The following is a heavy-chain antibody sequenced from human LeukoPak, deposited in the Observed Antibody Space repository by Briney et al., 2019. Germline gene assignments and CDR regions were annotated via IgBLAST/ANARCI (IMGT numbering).Heavy chain of an antibody. Sequence: PSETPSLTCTVSGGSISSSSYYWGWIRQPPGKGLEWIGSIYYSGGTYYNPSLKSQVTISVDTSKNQFSLKLSSVTAADTAVYYCARQAMVRGVPPCYMDVWGKGTTVTVSS. CDR2: IYYSGGT. D-gene: IGHD3-10*01. CDR3: ARQAMVRGVPPCYMDV. CDR1: GGSISSSSYY. V-gene: IGHV4-39*01. J-gene: IGHJ6*03.